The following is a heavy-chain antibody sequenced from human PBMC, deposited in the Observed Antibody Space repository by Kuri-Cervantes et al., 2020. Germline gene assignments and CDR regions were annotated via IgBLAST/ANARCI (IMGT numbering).Heavy chain of an antibody. J-gene: IGHJ3*02. CDR1: GYTSTSYD. Sequence: ASVKVSCKASGYTSTSYDISWVRQAPGQGLEWTGWISAYNGNTNYAQKLQGRVTMTTDTSTSTAYMELRSLRSDDTAVYYCARDSTRSYGDLRRGAFDIWGQGTMVTVSS. V-gene: IGHV1-18*01. D-gene: IGHD4-17*01. CDR3: ARDSTRSYGDLRRGAFDI. CDR2: ISAYNGNT.